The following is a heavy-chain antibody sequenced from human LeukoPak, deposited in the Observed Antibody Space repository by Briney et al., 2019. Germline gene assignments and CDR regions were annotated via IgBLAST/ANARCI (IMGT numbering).Heavy chain of an antibody. J-gene: IGHJ4*02. CDR1: GGSISSYY. V-gene: IGHV4-59*01. Sequence: SETLSLTCTVSGGSISSYYWRWIRQPPGKGLEWIGYIYYSGSTNYNPSLKSRVTISVDTSKNQFSLKLSSVTAADTAVYYCARGDSMVRGVIPFDYWGQGTLVTVSS. CDR2: IYYSGST. D-gene: IGHD3-10*01. CDR3: ARGDSMVRGVIPFDY.